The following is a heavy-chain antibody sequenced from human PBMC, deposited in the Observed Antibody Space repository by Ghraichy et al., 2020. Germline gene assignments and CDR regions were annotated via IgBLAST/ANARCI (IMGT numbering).Heavy chain of an antibody. J-gene: IGHJ4*02. CDR1: GFTFSSYS. CDR3: ARNFGGPTSNFDY. CDR2: ISSSSSYI. D-gene: IGHD4-23*01. V-gene: IGHV3-21*01. Sequence: GGSLRLSCAASGFTFSSYSMNWVRQAPGKGLEWVSSISSSSSYIYYADTVKGRFTISRDNAKNSLYLQMNSLRAEDTAVYYCARNFGGPTSNFDYWGQGTLVTVSS.